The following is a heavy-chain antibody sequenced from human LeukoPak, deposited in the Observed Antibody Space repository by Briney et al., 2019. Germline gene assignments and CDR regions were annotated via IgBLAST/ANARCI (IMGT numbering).Heavy chain of an antibody. CDR1: GGSFSGYY. CDR3: ARVKDPGGYYYYYYIDV. CDR2: INHSGGT. D-gene: IGHD3-16*01. V-gene: IGHV4-34*01. J-gene: IGHJ6*03. Sequence: PETLSLTCAVYGGSFSGYYWSWIRQLPGKGLECIGEINHSGGTKYNPSLKSRVTISVDTSKNQFSLKLSSVTAADTAMYYCARVKDPGGYYYYYYIDVWGKGTTVTVSS.